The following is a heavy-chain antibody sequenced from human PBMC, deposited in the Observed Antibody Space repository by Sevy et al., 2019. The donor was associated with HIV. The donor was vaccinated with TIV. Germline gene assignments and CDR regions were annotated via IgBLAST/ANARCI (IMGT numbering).Heavy chain of an antibody. V-gene: IGHV3-7*01. CDR3: AGGGALDY. J-gene: IGHJ4*02. CDR1: ELTFSAYW. D-gene: IGHD1-26*01. Sequence: GGSLRLSCAASELTFSAYWMTWIRQAPGKGLERVANIKQDGSEKYYGDSVKGRFTISRDNAKNSLYLQMNSLRVEDTAVYYCAGGGALDYWCQGTLVTVSS. CDR2: IKQDGSEK.